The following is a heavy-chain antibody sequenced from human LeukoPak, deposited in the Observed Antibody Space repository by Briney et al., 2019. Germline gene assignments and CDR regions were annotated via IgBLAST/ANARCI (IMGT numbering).Heavy chain of an antibody. J-gene: IGHJ4*02. CDR2: ISGSGGST. Sequence: GGSLLLSCAASGFTFSSYAMSWVRQAPGKGLEWVSAISGSGGSTYYADSVKGRFTISRDNSKNTLYLQMNSLRAEDTAVYYCAKVAYCGGDCYSGLFDYWGQGTLVTVSS. D-gene: IGHD2-21*02. V-gene: IGHV3-23*01. CDR3: AKVAYCGGDCYSGLFDY. CDR1: GFTFSSYA.